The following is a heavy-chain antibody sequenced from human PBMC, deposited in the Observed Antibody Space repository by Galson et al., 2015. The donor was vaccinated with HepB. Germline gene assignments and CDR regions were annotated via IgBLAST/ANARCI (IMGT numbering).Heavy chain of an antibody. J-gene: IGHJ3*01. D-gene: IGHD1-1*01. CDR3: ARDLSTTKRAFDV. CDR1: GFTFSDYQ. CDR2: ITYSSALT. V-gene: IGHV3-11*06. Sequence: SLRLSCAASGFTFSDYQMTWIRQAPRKGLEWVSYITYSSALTTYADSVNGRFTISRDNAKNLLYLQMDSLRADDTAVCYCARDLSTTKRAFDVWGQGTVVTVSS.